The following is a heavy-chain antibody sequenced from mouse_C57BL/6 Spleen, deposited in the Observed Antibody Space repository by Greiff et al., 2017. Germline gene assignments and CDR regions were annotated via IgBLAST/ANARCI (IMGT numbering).Heavy chain of an antibody. D-gene: IGHD2-3*01. J-gene: IGHJ4*01. V-gene: IGHV1-15*01. CDR2: IDPETGGT. CDR1: GYTFTDYE. CDR3: TRSRLLRSHYYAMDY. Sequence: VKLQQSGAELVRPGASVTLSCKASGYTFTDYEMHWVKQTPVHGLEWIGAIDPETGGTAYNQKFKGKAILTADKSSSTAYMELRSLTSEDSAVYYCTRSRLLRSHYYAMDYWGQGTSVTVSS.